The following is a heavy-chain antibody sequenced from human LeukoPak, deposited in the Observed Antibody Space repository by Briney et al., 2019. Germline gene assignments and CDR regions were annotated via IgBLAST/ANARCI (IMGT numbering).Heavy chain of an antibody. CDR1: GSTVTSYG. CDR2: ISAYNSHT. CDR3: ARPTYGGYVGYYFDY. Sequence: DSVTLSCKASGSTVTSYGVSWVRQAPGQGLEWMGWISAYNSHTNYAQTLQGRVTMTTDTSTSTAYMEMRSLRSDDTAVYYCARPTYGGYVGYYFDYWGQGTLVTVSS. D-gene: IGHD4-17*01. V-gene: IGHV1-18*01. J-gene: IGHJ4*02.